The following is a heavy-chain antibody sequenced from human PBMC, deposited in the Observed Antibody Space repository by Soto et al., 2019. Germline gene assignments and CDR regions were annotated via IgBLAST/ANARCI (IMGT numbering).Heavy chain of an antibody. J-gene: IGHJ4*02. D-gene: IGHD4-4*01. CDR2: IYHSGST. CDR1: GGSISSGGYS. V-gene: IGHV4-30-2*01. Sequence: QLQLQESGSGLVKPSQTLSLTCAVSGGSISSGGYSWSWIRQPPGKGLEWIGYIYHSGSTYYNPSLKSRVPXXVXRAKNQFSLNLSSVTAADTAVYYCARGMTPVTPYDYWGQGTLVTVSS. CDR3: ARGMTPVTPYDY.